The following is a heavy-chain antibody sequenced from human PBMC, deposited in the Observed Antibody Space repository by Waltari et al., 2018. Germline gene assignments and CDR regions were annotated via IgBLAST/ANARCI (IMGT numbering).Heavy chain of an antibody. CDR3: ARVGDGGYDPIDY. Sequence: QVQLQESGPGLVKPSETLSLTCTVSGGSISSHYWSWLRQPPGKGLEWIGYIYYSGSTNYNPSLKSRVTISVDTSKNQFSLKLSSVTAADTAVYYCARVGDGGYDPIDYWGQGTLVTVSS. CDR2: IYYSGST. J-gene: IGHJ4*02. V-gene: IGHV4-59*11. CDR1: GGSISSHY. D-gene: IGHD5-12*01.